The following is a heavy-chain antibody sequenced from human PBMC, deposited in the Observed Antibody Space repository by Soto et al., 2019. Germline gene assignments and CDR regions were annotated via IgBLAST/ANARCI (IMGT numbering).Heavy chain of an antibody. CDR3: AKGPVGYYYYYMDA. CDR1: GVTFSNYA. Sequence: PGGSLRLSCAASGVTFSNYAMSWVRQAPGKGLQWVSAISGSGGTTYYADSVKGRFTISRDNSKNTLYLQVNSLRAEDTAVYYCAKGPVGYYYYYMDAWGKGTTVTVSS. CDR2: ISGSGGTT. V-gene: IGHV3-23*01. J-gene: IGHJ6*03.